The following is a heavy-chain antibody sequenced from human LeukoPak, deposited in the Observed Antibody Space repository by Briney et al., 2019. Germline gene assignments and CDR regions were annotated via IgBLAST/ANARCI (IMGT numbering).Heavy chain of an antibody. D-gene: IGHD3-9*01. CDR3: ARGGPTYCDILTGYYYDDAFDI. Sequence: SGGSLRLSCAASGFTFGDYGLSWVRQAPGKGLEWVSGINWNGGSTGYAVSVKCRFTISRDNAKNSLDLQKNSLRAEDTASYYCARGGPTYCDILTGYYYDDAFDIWGQGTMVTVSS. J-gene: IGHJ3*02. CDR1: GFTFGDYG. CDR2: INWNGGST. V-gene: IGHV3-20*04.